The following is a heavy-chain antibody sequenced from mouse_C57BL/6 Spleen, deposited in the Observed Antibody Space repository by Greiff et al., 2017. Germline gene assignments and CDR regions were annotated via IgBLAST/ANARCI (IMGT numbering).Heavy chain of an antibody. V-gene: IGHV1-80*01. CDR2: IYPGDGDT. D-gene: IGHD3-2*02. CDR1: GYAFSSYW. Sequence: VKLMESGAELVKPGASVKISCKASGYAFSSYWMNWVKQRPGKGLEWIGQIYPGDGDTNYNGKFKGKATLTADKSSSTAYMQLSSLTSEDSAVYFCARRELRLNYFDYWGQGTTLTVSS. CDR3: ARRELRLNYFDY. J-gene: IGHJ2*01.